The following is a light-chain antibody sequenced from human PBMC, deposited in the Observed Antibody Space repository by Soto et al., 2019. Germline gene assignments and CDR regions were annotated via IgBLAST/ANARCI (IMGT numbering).Light chain of an antibody. V-gene: IGKV1-12*01. CDR2: AAS. CDR1: QGIDNW. Sequence: DIQMTQSPSSVSASVGDSVTITCRASQGIDNWLAWYQQKPGMAPKLLISAASNLQSGVPTRFSGSGSGTDFTITINSLQPEDFATYFCQQAIHFPLAFGGGTKVEI. J-gene: IGKJ4*01. CDR3: QQAIHFPLA.